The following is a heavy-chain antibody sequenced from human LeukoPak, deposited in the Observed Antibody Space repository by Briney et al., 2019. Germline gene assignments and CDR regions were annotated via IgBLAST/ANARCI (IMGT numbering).Heavy chain of an antibody. CDR1: GYTFTGYY. D-gene: IGHD3-22*01. J-gene: IGHJ4*02. CDR2: INPNSGGT. V-gene: IGHV1-2*02. CDR3: ARDQYYYDSSGYLDY. Sequence: GASVKVSCKASGYTFTGYYMHWVRQAPGRGLEWMGWINPNSGGTNYAQKFQGRVTMTRDTSISTAYMELSRLRSDDTAVYYCARDQYYYDSSGYLDYWGQGTLVTVSS.